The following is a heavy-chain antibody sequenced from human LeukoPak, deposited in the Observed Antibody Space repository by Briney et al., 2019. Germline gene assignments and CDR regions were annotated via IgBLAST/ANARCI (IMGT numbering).Heavy chain of an antibody. V-gene: IGHV4-59*08. D-gene: IGHD6-19*01. CDR2: IHDNGST. Sequence: PSETLSRTCTVSGGTISSYYWNWIRQPPGKGLEWIGYIHDNGSTKYNPSLKSRVTISVDTSKNQFSLKLSSVTAADTAVYYCARWYSSGWAFDYWGQGPLVTVSS. CDR3: ARWYSSGWAFDY. CDR1: GGTISSYY. J-gene: IGHJ4*02.